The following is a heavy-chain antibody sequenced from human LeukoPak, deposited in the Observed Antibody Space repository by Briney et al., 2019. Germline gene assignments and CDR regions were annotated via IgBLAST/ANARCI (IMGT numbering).Heavy chain of an antibody. J-gene: IGHJ1*01. Sequence: GGSLRLSCAASGFTFSSYAMHWVRQAPGKGLEYVSAISSNGGSTYYADSVKGRFTISRDNSKNTLYLQMGSLRVEDMAVYYCARVDAVAGNKYFQHWGQGTLVTVSS. CDR1: GFTFSSYA. D-gene: IGHD6-19*01. CDR3: ARVDAVAGNKYFQH. V-gene: IGHV3-64*02. CDR2: ISSNGGST.